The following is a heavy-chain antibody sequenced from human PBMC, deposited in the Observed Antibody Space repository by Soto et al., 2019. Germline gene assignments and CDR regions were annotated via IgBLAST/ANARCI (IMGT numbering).Heavy chain of an antibody. CDR3: ARGVAGPLHWFDP. V-gene: IGHV1-3*01. CDR2: INAGNGNT. Sequence: ASVKVSCKASGYTFTCYAMYWVRHAPGQRLEWMGWINAGNGNTKYSQKFQGRVTITRDTSACTAYMELSSLRSEDTAVYYCARGVAGPLHWFDPWGQGTLVTVSS. D-gene: IGHD6-19*01. J-gene: IGHJ5*02. CDR1: GYTFTCYA.